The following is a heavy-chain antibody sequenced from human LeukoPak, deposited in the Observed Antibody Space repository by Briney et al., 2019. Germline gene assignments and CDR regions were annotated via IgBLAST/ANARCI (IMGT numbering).Heavy chain of an antibody. Sequence: PGGSLRLSCAASGFTFSDYNMNWVRQAPGKGLEWVSVISSSSTYIYYADSVKGRFTISRDNAKNSLYLQMNSLRAEDTAVYYCARVSTAVSLAIDYWGQGTLVTAST. CDR2: ISSSSTYI. CDR1: GFTFSDYN. J-gene: IGHJ4*02. CDR3: ARVSTAVSLAIDY. D-gene: IGHD6-13*01. V-gene: IGHV3-21*06.